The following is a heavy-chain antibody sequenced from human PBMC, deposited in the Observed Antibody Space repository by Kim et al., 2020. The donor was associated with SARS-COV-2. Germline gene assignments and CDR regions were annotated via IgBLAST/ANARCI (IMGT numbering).Heavy chain of an antibody. D-gene: IGHD3-10*01. CDR3: ARGVGFGGLDYFDY. Sequence: SETLSLTCAVYGGSFSGYYWSWIRQPPGKGLEWIGEINHSGSTNYNPSLKSRVTISVDTSKNQFSLKLSSVTAADTAVYYCARGVGFGGLDYFDYWGQGTLVTVSS. V-gene: IGHV4-34*01. CDR1: GGSFSGYY. J-gene: IGHJ4*02. CDR2: INHSGST.